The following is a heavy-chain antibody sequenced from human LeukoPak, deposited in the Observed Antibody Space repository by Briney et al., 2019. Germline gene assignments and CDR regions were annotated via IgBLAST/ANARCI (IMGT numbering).Heavy chain of an antibody. CDR2: ISGYTGDT. CDR3: AREDCTNGVCYPGDY. J-gene: IGHJ4*02. Sequence: ASVKVSCKASGYTFTSYGISWVRQAPGQGLEWMGWISGYTGDTKYAQELQGRVTMTTDTSTSTAYMELRSLRSDDTAVYYCAREDCTNGVCYPGDYWGQGTLVTVSS. D-gene: IGHD2-8*01. V-gene: IGHV1-18*01. CDR1: GYTFTSYG.